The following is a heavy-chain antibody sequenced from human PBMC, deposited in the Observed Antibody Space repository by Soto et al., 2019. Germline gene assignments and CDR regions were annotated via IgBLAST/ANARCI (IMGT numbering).Heavy chain of an antibody. CDR1: GYTFTSYG. CDR2: ISAYNGNT. D-gene: IGHD3-10*01. J-gene: IGHJ5*02. V-gene: IGHV1-18*01. CDR3: ARDQYLSFWYYYGSGSYYNGGSNWFDP. Sequence: ASVKVSCKASGYTFTSYGISWVRQAPGQGLEWMGWISAYNGNTNYAQKLQGRVTMTTDTSTSTAYMELRSLRSDDTAVYYCARDQYLSFWYYYGSGSYYNGGSNWFDPWG.